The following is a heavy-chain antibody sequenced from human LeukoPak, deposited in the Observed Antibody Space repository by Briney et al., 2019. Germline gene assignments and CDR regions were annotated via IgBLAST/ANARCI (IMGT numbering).Heavy chain of an antibody. V-gene: IGHV1-69*13. Sequence: SVKVSCKASGGTFSSYAISWVRQAPGQGLEWMGGIIPIFGTANYAQKFQGRVTITADESTSTAYMELSSLGSEDTAVYYCAADPTQGQTFIAAAGYFDYWGQGTLVTVSS. J-gene: IGHJ4*02. CDR2: IIPIFGTA. D-gene: IGHD6-13*01. CDR1: GGTFSSYA. CDR3: AADPTQGQTFIAAAGYFDY.